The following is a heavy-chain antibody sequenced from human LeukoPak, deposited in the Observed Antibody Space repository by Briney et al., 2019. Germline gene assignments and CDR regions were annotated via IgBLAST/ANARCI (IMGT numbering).Heavy chain of an antibody. CDR2: IYSGDNT. CDR3: AGGVCSSTSCRPYYFDY. J-gene: IGHJ4*02. CDR1: GFTVSDNY. Sequence: GGSLRLSCAASGFTVSDNYMSWVRQAPGKGLEWVSVIYSGDNTYYVESVKGRFTISRDNSKNTLYLQMNSLRAEDTAVYYCAGGVCSSTSCRPYYFDYWGQGTLVTVSS. D-gene: IGHD2-2*01. V-gene: IGHV3-66*02.